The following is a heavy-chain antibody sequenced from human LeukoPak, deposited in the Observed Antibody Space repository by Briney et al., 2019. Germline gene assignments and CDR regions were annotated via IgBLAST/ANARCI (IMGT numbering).Heavy chain of an antibody. V-gene: IGHV3-21*06. J-gene: IGHJ4*02. Sequence: GGSLRLSCEASGFTFNTYSMNWARQAPGKGLEWVSSIDSSGGYMFYADSVKGRFIISRDNAKDSLYLQMNSLRVEDTAVYYCLRGDRRDYWGQGTLVTVSS. CDR1: GFTFNTYS. CDR2: IDSSGGYM. CDR3: LRGDRRDY.